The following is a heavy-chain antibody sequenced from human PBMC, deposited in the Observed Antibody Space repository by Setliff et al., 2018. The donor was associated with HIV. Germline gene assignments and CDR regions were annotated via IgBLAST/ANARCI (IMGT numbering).Heavy chain of an antibody. Sequence: GGSLRLSCATSRFSFSTFWMTWVRQAPGKGLEWIANINQDGNKKYHAGSVWGRFTISRDNAKNSLYLQMKSLRAEDTAVYYCTRGRLLWSGSYYYYYMDVWGKGTTVTVSS. D-gene: IGHD3-10*01. CDR3: TRGRLLWSGSYYYYYMDV. CDR1: RFSFSTFW. J-gene: IGHJ6*03. CDR2: INQDGNKK. V-gene: IGHV3-7*03.